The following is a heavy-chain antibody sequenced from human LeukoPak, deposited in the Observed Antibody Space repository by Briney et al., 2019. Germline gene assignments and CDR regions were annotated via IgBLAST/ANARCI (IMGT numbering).Heavy chain of an antibody. CDR2: INHSGST. CDR3: ARSREYANWFDP. D-gene: IGHD2-8*01. V-gene: IGHV4-34*01. CDR1: GGSFSGYY. J-gene: IGHJ5*02. Sequence: SETLSVTCAVYGGSFSGYYWSWIRQPPGKGLEWIGEINHSGSTNYSPSLKSRVTISVDTSKNQFSLKLSSVTAADTAVYYRARSREYANWFDPWGQGTLVTVSS.